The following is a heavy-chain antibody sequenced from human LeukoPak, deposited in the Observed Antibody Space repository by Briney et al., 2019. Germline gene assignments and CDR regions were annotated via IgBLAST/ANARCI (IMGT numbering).Heavy chain of an antibody. Sequence: ASVKVSCKASGYTFTSYYMHWVRQAPGQGLEWMRIINPSGGSTSYAQKFQGRVTMTRDTSTSTVYMELSSLRSEDTAVYYCARDGGGILTGFESRWFDPWGQGTLVTVSS. V-gene: IGHV1-46*01. CDR3: ARDGGGILTGFESRWFDP. CDR1: GYTFTSYY. CDR2: INPSGGST. D-gene: IGHD3-9*01. J-gene: IGHJ5*02.